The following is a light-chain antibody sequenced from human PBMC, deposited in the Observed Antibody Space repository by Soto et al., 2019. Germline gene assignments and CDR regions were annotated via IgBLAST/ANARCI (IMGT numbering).Light chain of an antibody. J-gene: IGKJ2*01. CDR2: AAS. Sequence: DIQMTQSPSSLSASVGDRVTITCRASQSISSYLNWYQQKPGKATKLLIYAASSLQSGVPSRFSGSGSGTDFTLTISSLQPEDFATYYCQQSYSTPYTFGQGTKVDI. V-gene: IGKV1-39*01. CDR3: QQSYSTPYT. CDR1: QSISSY.